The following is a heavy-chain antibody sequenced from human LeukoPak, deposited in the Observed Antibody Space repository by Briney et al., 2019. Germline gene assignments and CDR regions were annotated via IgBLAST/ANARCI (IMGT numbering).Heavy chain of an antibody. CDR1: GYTFTSYG. J-gene: IGHJ4*02. CDR3: ARDITVVSLASIGFDY. CDR2: ISSYNGKT. D-gene: IGHD3-16*01. Sequence: ASVKVSCKASGYTFTSYGLSWVRQASGQGLEWMGWISSYNGKTNYAQKFQGRLTMTTDTSTSTAYMELRSLTSDDTAVYYCARDITVVSLASIGFDYWSQGTVVTVSS. V-gene: IGHV1-18*01.